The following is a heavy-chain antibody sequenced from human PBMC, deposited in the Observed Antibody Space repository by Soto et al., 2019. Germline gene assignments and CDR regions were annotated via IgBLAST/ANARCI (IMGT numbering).Heavy chain of an antibody. V-gene: IGHV4-59*01. D-gene: IGHD4-17*01. Sequence: PSETLSLTCTVSGGSISSYYWSWIRQPPGKGLEWIGYIYYSGSTNYNPSLKSRVTISVDTSKNQFSLKLSSVTAADTAVYYCARTTVTTRGYYYYYYMDVRGKGTTVTVSS. CDR1: GGSISSYY. CDR3: ARTTVTTRGYYYYYYMDV. CDR2: IYYSGST. J-gene: IGHJ6*03.